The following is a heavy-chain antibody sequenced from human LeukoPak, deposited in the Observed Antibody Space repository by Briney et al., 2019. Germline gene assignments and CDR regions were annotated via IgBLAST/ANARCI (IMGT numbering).Heavy chain of an antibody. CDR1: GYTFTGYY. CDR3: ARVRTRIAAAGNWFDP. V-gene: IGHV1-2*02. J-gene: IGHJ5*02. D-gene: IGHD6-13*01. Sequence: GASVTVSFKASGYTFTGYYMHWVRQAPGQGLEWMGWINPNSGGTNYAQKFQGRVTMTRDTSISTAYMELSRLRSDDTAVYYCARVRTRIAAAGNWFDPWGQGTLVTVSS. CDR2: INPNSGGT.